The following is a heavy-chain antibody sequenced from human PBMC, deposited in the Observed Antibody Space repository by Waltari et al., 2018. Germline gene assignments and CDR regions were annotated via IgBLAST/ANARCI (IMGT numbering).Heavy chain of an antibody. CDR3: TPLDY. Sequence: EVQLIESGGALVQPGGSLRLSCAASGFGFSNFSINWVRQAPGKGLEWIAYISTGGSTIYYADSVKGRFTISRDNAKNSLYLQMNGLTDEDTAIYYCTPLDYWGRGALVTVSS. CDR1: GFGFSNFS. V-gene: IGHV3-48*02. CDR2: ISTGGSTI. J-gene: IGHJ4*02.